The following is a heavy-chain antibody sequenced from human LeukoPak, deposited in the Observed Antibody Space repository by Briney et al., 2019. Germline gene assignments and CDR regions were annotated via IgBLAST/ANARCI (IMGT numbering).Heavy chain of an antibody. D-gene: IGHD6-19*01. CDR3: AKSGSGWYGFDY. Sequence: GGSLRLSCAASGFSFSSFWMSWVRQAPGKGLEWVSAISGSGGSTYYADSVKGRFTISRDNSKNTLYLQMNSLRAEDTAVYYCAKSGSGWYGFDYWGQGTLVTVSS. V-gene: IGHV3-23*01. CDR2: ISGSGGST. CDR1: GFSFSSFW. J-gene: IGHJ4*02.